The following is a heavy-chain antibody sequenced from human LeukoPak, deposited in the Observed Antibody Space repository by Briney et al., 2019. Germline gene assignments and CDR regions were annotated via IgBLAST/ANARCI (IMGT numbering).Heavy chain of an antibody. CDR1: GYSFTSYW. CDR3: ARRSRQNYNWFDP. J-gene: IGHJ5*02. V-gene: IGHV5-51*01. CDR2: IYPGDSDT. D-gene: IGHD1-26*01. Sequence: GESLKISCKGSGYSFTSYWIGWVRQMPGKGLEWMGIIYPGDSDTRYSPSFQGQVTISADRSISTAYLQWSSLKASDSAMYFCARRSRQNYNWFDPWGQGTLVTVSS.